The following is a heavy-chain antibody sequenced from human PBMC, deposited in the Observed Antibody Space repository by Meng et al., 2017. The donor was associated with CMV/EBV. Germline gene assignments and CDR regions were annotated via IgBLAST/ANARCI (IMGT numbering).Heavy chain of an antibody. D-gene: IGHD2-2*01. V-gene: IGHV1-8*03. CDR2: MNPNSGNT. CDR3: ARTRRYCSSTSCPGAYGMDV. CDR1: GYTFTSYD. J-gene: IGHJ6*02. Sequence: ASVKVSCKASGYTFTSYDINWVRQATGQGLEWMGWMNPNSGNTGYAQKFQGRVTITRNTSISTAYMELSRLRSDDTAVYYCARTRRYCSSTSCPGAYGMDVWGQGTTVTVSS.